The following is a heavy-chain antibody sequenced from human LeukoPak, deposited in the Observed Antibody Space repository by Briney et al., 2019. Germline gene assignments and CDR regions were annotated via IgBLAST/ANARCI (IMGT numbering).Heavy chain of an antibody. V-gene: IGHV3-23*01. Sequence: GGSLRLSRAASGFTFSSYAMSWVRQAPGKGLEWVSAISGGSADYADSVKGRFSISIDNSKNTLYLQMNSLRAEDTAVYYCAKDRSSRYDFWSGSFSHYYYYYMDVWGKGTTVTVSS. CDR3: AKDRSSRYDFWSGSFSHYYYYYMDV. CDR2: ISGGSA. CDR1: GFTFSSYA. D-gene: IGHD3-3*01. J-gene: IGHJ6*03.